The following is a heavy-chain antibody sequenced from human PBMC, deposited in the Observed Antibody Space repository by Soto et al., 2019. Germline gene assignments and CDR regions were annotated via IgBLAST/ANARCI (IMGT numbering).Heavy chain of an antibody. Sequence: PAGSLRLSCAASGFTFAFYGMSGVCQAPGKGLEWVSSISGSDGTTYYADSVKGRFSISRDKSKNTLYLQMNSLRAEDTAIYYCAKLDFWNSYYGLDVWGQGTTVTV. CDR2: ISGSDGTT. D-gene: IGHD3-3*01. J-gene: IGHJ6*02. CDR3: AKLDFWNSYYGLDV. V-gene: IGHV3-23*01. CDR1: GFTFAFYG.